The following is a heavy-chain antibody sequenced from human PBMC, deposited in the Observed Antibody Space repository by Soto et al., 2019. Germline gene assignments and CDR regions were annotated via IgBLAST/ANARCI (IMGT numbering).Heavy chain of an antibody. CDR3: ARDLGYYYDSSGYDY. CDR2: ISSSGSTI. Sequence: LRLSCAASGFTFSSYEMNWVRQAPGKGLEWVSYISSSGSTIYYADSVKGRFTISRDNAKNSLYLQMNSLRAEDTAVYYCARDLGYYYDSSGYDYWGQGTLVTVSS. D-gene: IGHD3-22*01. J-gene: IGHJ4*02. V-gene: IGHV3-48*03. CDR1: GFTFSSYE.